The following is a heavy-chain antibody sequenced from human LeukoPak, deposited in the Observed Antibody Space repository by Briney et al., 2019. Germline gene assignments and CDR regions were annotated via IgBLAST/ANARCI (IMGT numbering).Heavy chain of an antibody. D-gene: IGHD1-26*01. J-gene: IGHJ3*02. CDR3: ARDREGAFDI. V-gene: IGHV1-69*06. Sequence: EASVKVSCKASGGTFSRYAISWVRQAPGQGLEWMGGIIPIFGTANYAQKFQGRVTITADKSTSTAYMELSSLRSEDTAVYYCARDREGAFDIWGQGTMVTVSS. CDR1: GGTFSRYA. CDR2: IIPIFGTA.